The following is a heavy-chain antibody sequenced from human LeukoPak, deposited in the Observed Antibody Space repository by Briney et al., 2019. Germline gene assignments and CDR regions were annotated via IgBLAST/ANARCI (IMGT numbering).Heavy chain of an antibody. D-gene: IGHD3-22*01. CDR1: GFTFSTYN. Sequence: PGGSLRLSCAASGFTFSTYNMNWVRQAPGKGLEWVSSISSSSSYICYADSVKGRFTISRDNAKNSLYLQMNRLRAEDTAVYYCARAPPPYYYDSSGKEGDYWGQGTLVTVSS. V-gene: IGHV3-21*01. J-gene: IGHJ4*02. CDR3: ARAPPPYYYDSSGKEGDY. CDR2: ISSSSSYI.